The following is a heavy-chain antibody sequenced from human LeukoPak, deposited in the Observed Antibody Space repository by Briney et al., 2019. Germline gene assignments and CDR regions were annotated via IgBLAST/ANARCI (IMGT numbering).Heavy chain of an antibody. V-gene: IGHV4-34*01. J-gene: IGHJ5*02. D-gene: IGHD2-2*02. CDR1: GGSFSGYY. Sequence: KSSETLSLTCAVYGGSFSGYYWSWIRQPPGKGLEWIGEINHSGSTNYNPSLKSRVTISVDTAKNQFSLKLSSVTAADTAVYYCARGVRAIPSWGQGTLVTVSS. CDR3: ARGVRAIPS. CDR2: INHSGST.